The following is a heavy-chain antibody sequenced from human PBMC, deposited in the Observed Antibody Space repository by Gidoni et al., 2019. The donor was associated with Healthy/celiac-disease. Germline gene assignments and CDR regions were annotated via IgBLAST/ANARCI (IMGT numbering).Heavy chain of an antibody. CDR2: IWYDGSNK. CDR3: ARVGGSSSWYNDIGSNYYYYYMDV. D-gene: IGHD6-13*01. Sequence: SSYGMHWVRQAPGKGLEWVAVIWYDGSNKYYADSVKGRFTISRDNSKNTLYLQMNSLRAEDTAVYYCARVGGSSSWYNDIGSNYYYYYMDVWGKGTTVTVSS. J-gene: IGHJ6*03. CDR1: SSYG. V-gene: IGHV3-33*01.